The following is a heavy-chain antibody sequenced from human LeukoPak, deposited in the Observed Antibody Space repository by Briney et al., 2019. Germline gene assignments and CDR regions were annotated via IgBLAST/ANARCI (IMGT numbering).Heavy chain of an antibody. Sequence: GGSLRLSCAASGFTFSSYWMSWVRQAPGKGLEWVSYISSSGNTIYDADSVKGRFTISRDNAKNSLYLQMNSLRAEDTAVYYCAKVDYGDYFDYWGQGTLVTVSS. CDR2: ISSSGNTI. CDR3: AKVDYGDYFDY. V-gene: IGHV3-48*04. J-gene: IGHJ4*02. CDR1: GFTFSSYW. D-gene: IGHD4-17*01.